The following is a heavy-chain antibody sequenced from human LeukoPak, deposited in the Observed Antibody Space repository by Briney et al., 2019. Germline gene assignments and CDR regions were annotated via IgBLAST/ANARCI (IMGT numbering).Heavy chain of an antibody. V-gene: IGHV4-39*07. D-gene: IGHD2-2*01. CDR3: ARGRRPAQDAFDI. J-gene: IGHJ3*02. CDR2: IYYSGST. CDR1: GGSISSSSYY. Sequence: SETLSLTCTVSGGSISSSSYYWGWLRQPPGKGLEWIGSIYYSGSTYYNPSLKSRVTISVDTSKNQFSLKLSSVTAADTAVYYCARGRRPAQDAFDIWGQGTMVTVSS.